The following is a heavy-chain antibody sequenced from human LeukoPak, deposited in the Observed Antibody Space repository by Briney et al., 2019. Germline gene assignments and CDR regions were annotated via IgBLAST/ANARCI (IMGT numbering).Heavy chain of an antibody. CDR3: ARGGGSY. V-gene: IGHV4-34*01. J-gene: IGHJ4*02. CDR2: INHSESN. Sequence: SETLSLTGYVYGGSGSGYSWSWIPPPPGMGLEWSGEINHSESNNYNPSLNSRPTITVNTSMKQFSQPMSSVTAADAAVYYRARGGGSYGGEGTLVT. CDR1: GGSGSGYS. D-gene: IGHD5-12*01.